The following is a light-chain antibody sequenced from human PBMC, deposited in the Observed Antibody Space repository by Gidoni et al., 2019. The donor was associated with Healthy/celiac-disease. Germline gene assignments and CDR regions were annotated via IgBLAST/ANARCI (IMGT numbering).Light chain of an antibody. J-gene: IGKJ1*01. V-gene: IGKV3-15*01. CDR3: QQYNNCPPWT. Sequence: EIVMTQSPATLSVSPGERATLSCRASQSVSSNLAWYQQKPGQAPRLLIYGASTRATGNPARFSGSGSGTEFTLTISSLQSEDFAVYYCQQYNNCPPWTFGQGTKVEIK. CDR1: QSVSSN. CDR2: GAS.